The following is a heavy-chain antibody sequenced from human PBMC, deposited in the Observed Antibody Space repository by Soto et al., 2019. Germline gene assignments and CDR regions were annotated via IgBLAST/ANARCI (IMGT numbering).Heavy chain of an antibody. CDR3: ARDLEGYCSSTSCSGDYYYGMDV. CDR1: GGSISSYY. V-gene: IGHV4-4*07. D-gene: IGHD2-2*01. CDR2: IYTSGST. Sequence: SETLSLTCTVSGGSISSYYWSWIRQPAGKGLEWIGRIYTSGSTNYNPSLKSRVTMSVDTSKNQFSLKLSSVTAADTAVYYCARDLEGYCSSTSCSGDYYYGMDVWGQGTKVTVSS. J-gene: IGHJ6*02.